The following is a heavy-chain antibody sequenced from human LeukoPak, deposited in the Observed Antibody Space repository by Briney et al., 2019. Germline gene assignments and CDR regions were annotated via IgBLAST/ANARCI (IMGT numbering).Heavy chain of an antibody. Sequence: ASVKVSCKASGYTFTRYYMHWARQAPGQGLEWMGIINPSGGSPSYAQNFQGSVTMTRDTSTSTVYMELSSLRSEDTAVYYCARARTVVTPFDAFDIWGQGTMVTVSS. V-gene: IGHV1-46*01. CDR1: GYTFTRYY. J-gene: IGHJ3*02. D-gene: IGHD4-23*01. CDR2: INPSGGSP. CDR3: ARARTVVTPFDAFDI.